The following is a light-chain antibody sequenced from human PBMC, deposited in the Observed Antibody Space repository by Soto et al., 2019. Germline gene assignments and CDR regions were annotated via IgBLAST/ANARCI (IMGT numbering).Light chain of an antibody. CDR2: EAS. Sequence: VLTQSPATLSFSPGEKATLSCRASPSVLTYIAWYQQKPGQAPRLLIYEASKRATGVPARFSGSGSGTDFTLTISSLEPEDFAVYFCQQRERTFGQGTKV. V-gene: IGKV3-11*01. J-gene: IGKJ1*01. CDR3: QQRERT. CDR1: PSVLTY.